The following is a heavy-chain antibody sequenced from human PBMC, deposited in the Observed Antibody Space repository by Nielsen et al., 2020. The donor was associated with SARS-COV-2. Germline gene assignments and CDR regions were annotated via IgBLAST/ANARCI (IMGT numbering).Heavy chain of an antibody. J-gene: IGHJ6*02. CDR2: ISSSSSYI. D-gene: IGHD6-6*01. V-gene: IGHV3-21*01. Sequence: GGSLRLSCAASGFTFSSYSMNWVRQAPGKGLEWVSSISSSSSYIYYADSVKGRFTISRDNAKNSLYLQMNSLRAEDTAVYYCARDRFGIAARPGGYGMDVRGQGTTVTVSS. CDR3: ARDRFGIAARPGGYGMDV. CDR1: GFTFSSYS.